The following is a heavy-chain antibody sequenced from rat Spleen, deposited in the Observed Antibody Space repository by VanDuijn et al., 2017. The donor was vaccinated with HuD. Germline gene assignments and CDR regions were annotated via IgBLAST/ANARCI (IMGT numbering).Heavy chain of an antibody. CDR3: ALRYYGYTYDWFAY. CDR2: INDNGGST. D-gene: IGHD1-9*01. Sequence: EVQLVESGGGLVQPGRSLKLSCAASGFTFSNYGMHWIRQAPGKGLEWIASINDNGGSTFYPDSVKGRFTISRDNAENTVYLQMNSLRSEDTATYYCALRYYGYTYDWFAYWGQGVMVTVSS. V-gene: IGHV5-19*01. CDR1: GFTFSNYG. J-gene: IGHJ2*01.